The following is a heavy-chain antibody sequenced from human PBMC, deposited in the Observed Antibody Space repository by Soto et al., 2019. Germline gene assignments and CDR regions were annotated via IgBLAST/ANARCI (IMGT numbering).Heavy chain of an antibody. Sequence: QVQLVESGGGVVQPGRSLRLSCAASGFTYSSYGMNWVRQAPCKGLEWVAVISYDGSNKYYADSVKGRFTISSNNSNNTLYLQMNSLRAEDTAVYYCSKVYTSSWDLSYFDYWGQGTLVTLSS. CDR1: GFTYSSYG. V-gene: IGHV3-30*18. CDR3: SKVYTSSWDLSYFDY. D-gene: IGHD6-13*01. CDR2: ISYDGSNK. J-gene: IGHJ4*02.